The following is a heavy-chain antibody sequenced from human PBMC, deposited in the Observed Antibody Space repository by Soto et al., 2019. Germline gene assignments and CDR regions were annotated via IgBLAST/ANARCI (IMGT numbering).Heavy chain of an antibody. CDR3: ARHAAGYSSRCSEPLDY. J-gene: IGHJ4*02. D-gene: IGHD6-13*01. CDR1: GGSISTTSYY. V-gene: IGHV4-39*01. Sequence: SETLSLTCTVSGGSISTTSYYWGWIRQPPGKGLEWIGSIYYSGSASYNPSLRSRVTISVDTSRNHFSLRLSSVTAADTAVYYCARHAAGYSSRCSEPLDYWGQGTLVTVSS. CDR2: IYYSGSA.